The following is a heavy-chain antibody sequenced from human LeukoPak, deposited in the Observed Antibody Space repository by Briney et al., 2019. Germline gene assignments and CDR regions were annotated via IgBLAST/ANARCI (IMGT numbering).Heavy chain of an antibody. Sequence: GAPVKVSCKASGYTFTSYGISWVRQAPGQGLEWMGWISAYNGNTNYAQTLQGRVTMTTDTSTSTAYMELRSLRSDDTAVYYCARDGYDFWSGYSDPWGQGTLVTVSS. V-gene: IGHV1-18*01. CDR2: ISAYNGNT. CDR3: ARDGYDFWSGYSDP. D-gene: IGHD3-3*01. CDR1: GYTFTSYG. J-gene: IGHJ5*02.